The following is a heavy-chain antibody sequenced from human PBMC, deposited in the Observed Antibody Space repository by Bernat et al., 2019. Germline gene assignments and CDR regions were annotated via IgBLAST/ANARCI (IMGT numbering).Heavy chain of an antibody. J-gene: IGHJ3*02. Sequence: EVQLVETGGGLIQPGGSLRLSCAASGFTVSSNYMSWVRQAPGKGLEWVSVIYSGGSTYYADSVKGRFTISRDNSKNTLYLQMNSLRAEDTAVYYCARDGGIGRDDAFDIWGQGTMVTVSS. CDR2: IYSGGST. CDR1: GFTVSSNY. V-gene: IGHV3-53*05. CDR3: ARDGGIGRDDAFDI. D-gene: IGHD3-16*01.